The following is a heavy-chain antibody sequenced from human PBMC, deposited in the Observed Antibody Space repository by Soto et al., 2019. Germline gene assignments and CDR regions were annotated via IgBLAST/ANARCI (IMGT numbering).Heavy chain of an antibody. CDR1: GGSISGYY. J-gene: IGHJ6*02. D-gene: IGHD3-10*01. Sequence: TLSLTCAVDGGSISGYYWSRISKPPGKGLEWIGEINHSGSTNYNPSLKSRVTISVDTSKNQFSLKLSSVTAADTAVYYCASTLVRGYYYYGMDVWGQGTTVTVSS. CDR2: INHSGST. CDR3: ASTLVRGYYYYGMDV. V-gene: IGHV4-34*01.